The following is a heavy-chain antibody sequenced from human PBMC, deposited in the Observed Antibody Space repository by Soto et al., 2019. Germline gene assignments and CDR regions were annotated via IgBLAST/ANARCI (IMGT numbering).Heavy chain of an antibody. V-gene: IGHV1-69*01. CDR3: SRDRDDYGSGNYYIRIDF. CDR1: GGIFSTYA. J-gene: IGHJ4*02. CDR2: IIPLFGTP. Sequence: QVQLVQSGAEVKKPGSSVKVSCKASGGIFSTYAISWLRQAPGQGLEWMGGIIPLFGTPNYAQRFQGRVTITADESTSAAYMELIRLRSQDTAVYYCSRDRDDYGSGNYYIRIDFWGQGTLVTVSS. D-gene: IGHD3-10*01.